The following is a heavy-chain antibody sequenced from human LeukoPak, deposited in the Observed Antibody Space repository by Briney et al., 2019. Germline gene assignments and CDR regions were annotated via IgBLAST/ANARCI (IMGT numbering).Heavy chain of an antibody. D-gene: IGHD3-22*01. Sequence: SETLSLTCAVYGGSFSGYYGSWIRQPPGKGLEWIGEINHSGSTNYNPSLKSRVTISVDTSKNQFSLKLSSVTAADTAVYYCASRTYYYDSSGYYEFDYWGQGTLVTVSS. CDR1: GGSFSGYY. V-gene: IGHV4-34*01. J-gene: IGHJ4*02. CDR2: INHSGST. CDR3: ASRTYYYDSSGYYEFDY.